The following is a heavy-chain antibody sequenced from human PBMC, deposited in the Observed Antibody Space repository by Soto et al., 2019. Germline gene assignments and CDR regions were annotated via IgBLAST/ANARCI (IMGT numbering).Heavy chain of an antibody. CDR2: IIPIFGTA. CDR3: AREMAPYGSESYRVDV. CDR1: GGTFSSYA. D-gene: IGHD3-10*01. J-gene: IGHJ6*02. Sequence: QVQLGQSGAEVKKPGSSVKVSCKASGGTFSSYAISWVRQAPGQGLEWMGGIIPIFGTANYAQKFQGRVTITADESTSTAYMELSSLRSEDTAVYYCAREMAPYGSESYRVDVWGQGTTVTVSS. V-gene: IGHV1-69*12.